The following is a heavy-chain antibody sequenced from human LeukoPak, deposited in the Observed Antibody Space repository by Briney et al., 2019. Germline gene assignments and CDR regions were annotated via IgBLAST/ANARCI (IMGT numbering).Heavy chain of an antibody. CDR3: ARDLKRVPAVMTSYYYMDV. D-gene: IGHD2-2*01. CDR2: IIPIFGTA. J-gene: IGHJ6*03. CDR1: GGTFSSYA. Sequence: ASVKVSCKASGGTFSSYAISCVRQAPGQGLEWMGRIIPIFGTANYAQKFQGRVTITTDESTSTAYMELSSLRSEDAAVYYCARDLKRVPAVMTSYYYMDVWGKGTTVTVSS. V-gene: IGHV1-69*05.